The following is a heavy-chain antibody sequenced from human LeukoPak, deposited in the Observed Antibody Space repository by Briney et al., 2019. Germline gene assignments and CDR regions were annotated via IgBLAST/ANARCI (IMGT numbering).Heavy chain of an antibody. V-gene: IGHV3-23*01. CDR2: ISGSGGST. J-gene: IGHJ6*03. Sequence: GGSLRLSCAASGFTFGSYAMNWVRQAPGKGLEWVSAISGSGGSTYYADSVKGRFTISRDNSKNTLYLQMNSLRVEDTAVYYCARDPSPRTSYYYYYMDVWGKGTTVTVSS. D-gene: IGHD2-2*01. CDR3: ARDPSPRTSYYYYYMDV. CDR1: GFTFGSYA.